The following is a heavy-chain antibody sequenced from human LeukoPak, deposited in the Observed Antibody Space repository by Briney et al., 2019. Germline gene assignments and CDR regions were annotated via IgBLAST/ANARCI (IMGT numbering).Heavy chain of an antibody. CDR1: GGSINTRDYY. CDR3: ARVARYYDFWSGYYDPYYYYGMDV. J-gene: IGHJ6*02. CDR2: ISNSGHS. Sequence: SETLSLTCHVSGGSINTRDYYWSWLRQHPGKGLEWIGYISNSGHSYNNPSLKSRLTLSVDTSSNQFSLRLISVTAADTAVYYCARVARYYDFWSGYYDPYYYYGMDVWGQGTTVTVSS. V-gene: IGHV4-31*03. D-gene: IGHD3-3*01.